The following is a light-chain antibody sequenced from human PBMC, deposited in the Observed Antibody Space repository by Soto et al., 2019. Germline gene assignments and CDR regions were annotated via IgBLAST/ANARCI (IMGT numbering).Light chain of an antibody. V-gene: IGKV3-11*01. J-gene: IGKJ1*01. CDR3: QQRSNWPRT. CDR1: QSVSSY. CDR2: DAS. Sequence: EIVLTQSPATLSLSPGERATLSCRASQSVSSYLAWYQQKPGQAPRLLIYDASNRATAIPARFSGSGSGTDFTLTISSLEPEDFAAYYCQQRSNWPRTFGKGTKVDIK.